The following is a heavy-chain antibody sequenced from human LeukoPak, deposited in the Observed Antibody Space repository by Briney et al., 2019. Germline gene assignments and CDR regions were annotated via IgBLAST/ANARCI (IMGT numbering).Heavy chain of an antibody. J-gene: IGHJ4*02. Sequence: GGSLRLSCAASGFTFSSYAMSWVRQAPGKGLEWFSAISGSGGSTYYADSVKGRFTISRDNSKNTLYLQMNSLRAEDTAVYYCAMHVGYCSSTSCSPGGTFDYWGQGTLVTVSS. CDR1: GFTFSSYA. V-gene: IGHV3-23*01. CDR3: AMHVGYCSSTSCSPGGTFDY. D-gene: IGHD2-2*01. CDR2: ISGSGGST.